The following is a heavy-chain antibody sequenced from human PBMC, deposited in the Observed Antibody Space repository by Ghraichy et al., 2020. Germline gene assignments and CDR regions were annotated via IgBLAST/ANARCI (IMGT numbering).Heavy chain of an antibody. CDR2: INHSGST. Sequence: SETLSLTCAVYGGSFSGYYWSWIRQPPGKGLEWIGEINHSGSTNYNPSLKSRVTISVDTSKNQFSLKLSSVTAADTAVYYCARGLAAGNYYYYGMDVWGQGTTVTVSS. V-gene: IGHV4-34*01. CDR3: ARGLAAGNYYYYGMDV. J-gene: IGHJ6*02. CDR1: GGSFSGYY. D-gene: IGHD6-13*01.